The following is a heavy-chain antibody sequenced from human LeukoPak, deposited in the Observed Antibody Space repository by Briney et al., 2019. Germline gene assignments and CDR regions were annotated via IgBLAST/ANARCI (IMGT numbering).Heavy chain of an antibody. D-gene: IGHD3-22*01. V-gene: IGHV4-30-4*01. J-gene: IGHJ4*02. CDR3: ASWDSSGYYYDY. CDR2: IYYSGST. CDR1: GGSISSGDYY. Sequence: SETLFLTCTVSGGSISSGDYYWSWIRQPPGKGLEWIGYIYYSGSTYYNPSLKSRVTISVDTSKNQFSLKLSSVTAADTAVYYCASWDSSGYYYDYWGQGTLVTVSS.